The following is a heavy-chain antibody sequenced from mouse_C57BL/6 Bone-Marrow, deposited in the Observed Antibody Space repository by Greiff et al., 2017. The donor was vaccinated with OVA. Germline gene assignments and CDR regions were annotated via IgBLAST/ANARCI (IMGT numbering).Heavy chain of an antibody. CDR1: GYTFTSYW. CDR3: ARGYYGSSYSYAMDY. V-gene: IGHV1-69*01. D-gene: IGHD1-1*01. Sequence: VKLQQPGAELVMPGASVKLSCKASGYTFTSYWMHWVKQRPGQGLEWIGEIDPSDSYTNYNQKFKGKSTLTVDKSSSTAYMQLSSLTSEDSAVYYCARGYYGSSYSYAMDYWGQGTSVTVSS. J-gene: IGHJ4*01. CDR2: IDPSDSYT.